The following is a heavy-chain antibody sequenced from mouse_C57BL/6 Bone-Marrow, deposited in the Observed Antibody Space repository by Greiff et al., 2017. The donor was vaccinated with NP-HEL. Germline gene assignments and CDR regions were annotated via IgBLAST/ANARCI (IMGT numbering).Heavy chain of an antibody. CDR1: GYTFTDYE. J-gene: IGHJ4*01. D-gene: IGHD1-1*01. CDR2: IDPETGGT. V-gene: IGHV1-15*01. CDR3: TRSDFIR. Sequence: QVQLQQSGAELVRPGASVTLSCKASGYTFTDYEMHWVKQTPVHGLEWIGAIDPETGGTAYNQKFKGKAILTADTSSSTAYMELRSLTSEDSAVYYCTRSDFIRWGQGTSVTVSS.